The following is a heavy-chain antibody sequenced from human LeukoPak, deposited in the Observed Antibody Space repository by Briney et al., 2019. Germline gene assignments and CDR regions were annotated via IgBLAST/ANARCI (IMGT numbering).Heavy chain of an antibody. J-gene: IGHJ5*02. CDR2: VSAKEGST. Sequence: SGGSLRLSCAASGFTFSSYGMSWVRQAPGKGLEWVSSVSAKEGSTYYADSVKGRFTISRDTCMNTLYLQISSLRAEDTAVYYCAKGIYQFDPWGQGTLVTVSS. D-gene: IGHD2-2*01. CDR3: AKGIYQFDP. CDR1: GFTFSSYG. V-gene: IGHV3-23*01.